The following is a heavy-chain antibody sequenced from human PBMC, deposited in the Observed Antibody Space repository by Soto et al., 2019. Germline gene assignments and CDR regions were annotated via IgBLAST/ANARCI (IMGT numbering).Heavy chain of an antibody. D-gene: IGHD3-10*01. V-gene: IGHV3-30*18. CDR2: ISFEGSDK. CDR3: AKVASGGGYMDV. CDR1: GFTFSSDG. J-gene: IGHJ6*03. Sequence: QVQLVESGGGVVQPGRSLRLSCEASGFTFSSDGMHWVRQAPGKGLEWVALISFEGSDKYYADSVKGIFTISRDNYKTARNPQMNSLSAEDTAVYYCAKVASGGGYMDVWGTANRVNVSS.